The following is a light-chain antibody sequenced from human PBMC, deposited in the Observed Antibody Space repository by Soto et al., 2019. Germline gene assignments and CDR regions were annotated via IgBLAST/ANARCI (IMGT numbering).Light chain of an antibody. Sequence: EIVMTQSPATLSVSPGERATLSCRASQSVGSNVAWYQQKPGQGPRLLIYGASSRATGIPARVSGNGSGTDFTLTISSLQSDDVGIYYCQQYNERPPWTFGQGTKVDIK. CDR3: QQYNERPPWT. CDR1: QSVGSN. V-gene: IGKV3-15*01. CDR2: GAS. J-gene: IGKJ1*01.